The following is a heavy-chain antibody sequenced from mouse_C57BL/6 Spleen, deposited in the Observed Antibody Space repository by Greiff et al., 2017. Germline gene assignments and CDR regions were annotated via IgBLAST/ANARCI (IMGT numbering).Heavy chain of an antibody. CDR2: INPSTGGT. CDR1: GYSFTGYY. V-gene: IGHV1-42*01. Sequence: EVQLQQSGPELVKPGASVKISCKASGYSFTGYYMNWVKQSPEKSLEWIGEINPSTGGTTYNQKIKAKATLTVDKSSSTAYMQLKSLTSEDSAVYYCARREFDYWGQGTTLTVSS. CDR3: ARREFDY. J-gene: IGHJ2*01.